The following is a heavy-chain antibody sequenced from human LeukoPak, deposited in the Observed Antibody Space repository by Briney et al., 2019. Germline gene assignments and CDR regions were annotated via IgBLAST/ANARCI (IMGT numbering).Heavy chain of an antibody. CDR3: ASGPEVALYYYYYGMDV. V-gene: IGHV1-69*04. J-gene: IGHJ6*02. Sequence: SVKVSCKASGGTFGSYAISWVRQAPGQGLEWMRRIIPILGIANYAQKFQGRVTITADKSTSTAYMELSSLRSEDTAVYYCASGPEVALYYYYYGMDVWGQGTTVTVSS. CDR2: IIPILGIA. CDR1: GGTFGSYA. D-gene: IGHD2-15*01.